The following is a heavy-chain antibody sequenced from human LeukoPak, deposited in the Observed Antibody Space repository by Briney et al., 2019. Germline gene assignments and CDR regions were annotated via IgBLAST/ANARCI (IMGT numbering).Heavy chain of an antibody. J-gene: IGHJ5*02. CDR1: GYTFTGYC. CDR3: ARQRLTTAGWFDP. CDR2: INPNTGGT. D-gene: IGHD3-9*01. Sequence: ASVRVSCKTSGYTFTGYCIHWVRQTPGQGLEWIGWINPNTGGTNYAQKFQGRVTMTRDTSIYTAYMDLSSLTSDDTAVFYCARQRLTTAGWFDPWGQGTLVTVSS. V-gene: IGHV1-2*02.